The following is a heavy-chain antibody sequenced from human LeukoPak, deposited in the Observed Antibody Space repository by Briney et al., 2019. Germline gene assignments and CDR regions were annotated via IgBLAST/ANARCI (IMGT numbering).Heavy chain of an antibody. CDR2: INSDGSEG. CDR1: GFTFSGFW. D-gene: IGHD6-6*01. J-gene: IGHJ3*01. Sequence: GGSLRLSYAVSGFTFSGFWMSWSRQAPGKGLEWVASINSDGSEGYYADVVKGRFTISRDNAKNSLYLQINSLRAEDTAVYYCARSSYGSSSSVWGQGTMVTVSS. V-gene: IGHV3-7*03. CDR3: ARSSYGSSSSV.